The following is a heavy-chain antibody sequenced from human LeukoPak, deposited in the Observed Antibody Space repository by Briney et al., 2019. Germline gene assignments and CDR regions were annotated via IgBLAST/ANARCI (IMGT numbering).Heavy chain of an antibody. J-gene: IGHJ6*02. Sequence: GGSLRLSCAASGFTFSSYAMSWVSQAPGKGLEWVANIKHDGSETNYVDSVKGRFTISRDNAKNSLHLQMNSLRVEDTAVYYCAKNGGPHGMDVWGQGTTVTVSS. D-gene: IGHD3-16*01. CDR3: AKNGGPHGMDV. V-gene: IGHV3-7*02. CDR2: IKHDGSET. CDR1: GFTFSSYA.